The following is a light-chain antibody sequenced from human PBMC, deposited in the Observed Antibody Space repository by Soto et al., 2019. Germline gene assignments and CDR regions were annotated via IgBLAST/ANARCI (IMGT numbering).Light chain of an antibody. CDR1: QSISTY. V-gene: IGKV3-11*01. J-gene: IGKJ4*01. Sequence: EIVLTQSPATLSLSAGERATLSCRASQSISTYLAWYQQRPGQAPRLLIYDASNRATGIPARFSGSGSGTDFTLSISSLEPEDFAVYYCQQRRTWPLTFGGGTKVEIK. CDR2: DAS. CDR3: QQRRTWPLT.